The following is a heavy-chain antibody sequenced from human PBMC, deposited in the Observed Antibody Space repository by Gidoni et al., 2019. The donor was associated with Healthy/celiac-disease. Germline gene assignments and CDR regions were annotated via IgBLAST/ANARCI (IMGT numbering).Heavy chain of an antibody. CDR3: TREPVVVTATPFVL. CDR1: GFTFGDYA. D-gene: IGHD2-21*02. Sequence: EVQLVESGGGLVQPGRSLRLSCTASGFTFGDYAMSWVRQAPGKGLEWVGFIRSKAYGGTTEYAASVKGRFTISRDDSKSIAYLQMNSLKTEDTAVYYCTREPVVVTATPFVLWGQGTLVTVSS. CDR2: IRSKAYGGTT. V-gene: IGHV3-49*04. J-gene: IGHJ4*02.